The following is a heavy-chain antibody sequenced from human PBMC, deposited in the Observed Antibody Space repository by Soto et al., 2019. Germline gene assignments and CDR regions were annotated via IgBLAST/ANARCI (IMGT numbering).Heavy chain of an antibody. D-gene: IGHD1-20*01. CDR2: IIPIFGTA. CDR1: GGTFSSYA. V-gene: IGHV1-69*06. Sequence: SVKVSCKASGGTFSSYAISWVRQAPGQGLEWMGGIIPIFGTANYAQKFQGRVTITADTSISTAYMELSRLRSDDAAVYYCARDLGITGTTPYYYGMDVWGQGTTGTVSS. CDR3: ARDLGITGTTPYYYGMDV. J-gene: IGHJ6*02.